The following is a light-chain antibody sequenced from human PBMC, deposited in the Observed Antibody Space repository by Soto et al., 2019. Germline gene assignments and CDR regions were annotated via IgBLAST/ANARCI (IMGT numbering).Light chain of an antibody. V-gene: IGKV3-11*01. J-gene: IGKJ4*01. CDR2: DVS. Sequence: EIVLTQSPATLSLSPGERATLSCRASQSVTTFLAWYQQKPGQAPRLLMYDVSYRATGIPARFSGSGSGTDFTLTISSLEPEDFAVYYCQQRINWPRTFGGGTKVEIK. CDR1: QSVTTF. CDR3: QQRINWPRT.